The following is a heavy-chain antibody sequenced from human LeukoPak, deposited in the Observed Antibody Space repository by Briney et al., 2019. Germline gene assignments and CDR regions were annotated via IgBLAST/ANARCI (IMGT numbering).Heavy chain of an antibody. D-gene: IGHD6-13*01. CDR3: ARGLYSSSWYWFDP. J-gene: IGHJ5*02. V-gene: IGHV4-59*08. CDR2: IYYSGST. CDR1: GASITNHY. Sequence: SETLSLTCIVSGASITNHYWSLIRRPPGKGLEWIGYIYYSGSTNYNPSLKSRVTISVDTSKNQFSLKLSSVTAADTAVYYCARGLYSSSWYWFDPWGQGTLVTVSS.